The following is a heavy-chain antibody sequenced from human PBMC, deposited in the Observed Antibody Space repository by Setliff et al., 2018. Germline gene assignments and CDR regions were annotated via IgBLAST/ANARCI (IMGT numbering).Heavy chain of an antibody. CDR3: ARDGQYYGSGFYSTRYYYSYGLDV. D-gene: IGHD3-10*01. V-gene: IGHV1-3*01. Sequence: ASVKVSCKASGYTFATYDLHWVRKAPGQRPEWMGWINPGNGNTKYSPKFQDRVTISRATSASTGSVELTSLTSKDTAVYYCARDGQYYGSGFYSTRYYYSYGLDVWGQGTTVTVSS. CDR1: GYTFATYD. CDR2: INPGNGNT. J-gene: IGHJ6*02.